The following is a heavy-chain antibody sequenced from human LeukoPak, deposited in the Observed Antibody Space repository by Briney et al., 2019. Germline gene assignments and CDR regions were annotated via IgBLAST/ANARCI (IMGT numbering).Heavy chain of an antibody. CDR3: ARDGSPRRLDY. V-gene: IGHV3-30*01. CDR2: ISYDGSNK. J-gene: IGHJ4*02. Sequence: GGSLRLSCAASGFTLSSYAIHWVRQAPGKGLEWVAVISYDGSNKYYADSVKGRFTISRDNSKNTLYLQMNSLRAEDPAVYYCARDGSPRRLDYGGQGTLDRVSS. CDR1: GFTLSSYA.